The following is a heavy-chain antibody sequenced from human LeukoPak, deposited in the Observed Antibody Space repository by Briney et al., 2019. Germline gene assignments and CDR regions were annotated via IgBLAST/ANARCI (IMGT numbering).Heavy chain of an antibody. CDR3: ARDRRGYNGILRY. D-gene: IGHD1-1*01. CDR1: GYTFTSYA. J-gene: IGHJ4*02. V-gene: IGHV1-18*01. Sequence: ASVKVSCKASGYTFTSYALNWVRQAPGQGLEWMGYIDPYNGNTKYAQKFQGRVTMTTDRSTNTAYMDLRSLRSDDTAVYYCARDRRGYNGILRYWGQGALVTVSS. CDR2: IDPYNGNT.